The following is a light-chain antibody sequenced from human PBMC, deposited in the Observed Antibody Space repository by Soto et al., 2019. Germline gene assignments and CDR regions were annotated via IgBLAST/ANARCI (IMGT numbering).Light chain of an antibody. J-gene: IGLJ3*02. CDR1: SFNIGSGYH. CDR3: QSFDSSLSGWV. V-gene: IGLV1-40*01. Sequence: QSVLTQPPSVSGAPGQRVTISCTGSSFNIGSGYHVHWYQQLPGTAPRLLIYGNSNRPSGVPDRFSGSKSGTSASLAITGLQAEDEADYYCQSFDSSLSGWVFGGGTKVTVL. CDR2: GNS.